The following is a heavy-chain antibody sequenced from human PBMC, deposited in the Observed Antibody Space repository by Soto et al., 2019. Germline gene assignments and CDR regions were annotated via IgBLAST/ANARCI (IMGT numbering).Heavy chain of an antibody. CDR2: IIPIFGTA. CDR3: AFSGYCSSTSCPRFDY. J-gene: IGHJ4*02. Sequence: QVQLVQSGAEVKKPGSSVKVSCKASGGTFSSYAISWVRQAPGQGLEWMGGIIPIFGTANYAQKFQGRVTITADESTSTAYMELSSLRSEDTAVYYCAFSGYCSSTSCPRFDYWGQRTLVTVSS. D-gene: IGHD2-2*01. V-gene: IGHV1-69*01. CDR1: GGTFSSYA.